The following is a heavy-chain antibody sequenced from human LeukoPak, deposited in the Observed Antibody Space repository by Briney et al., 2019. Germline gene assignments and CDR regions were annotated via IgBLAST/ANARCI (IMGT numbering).Heavy chain of an antibody. Sequence: SETLSLTCTVSGGSISSSSYYWGWIRQPPGKGLEWIGSIYYSGSTYYNPSLKSRVTISVDTSKNQFSLKLSSVTAADTAVYYCASLIVATGYYFDYWGQGTPVTVSS. D-gene: IGHD5-12*01. J-gene: IGHJ4*02. CDR3: ASLIVATGYYFDY. CDR2: IYYSGST. V-gene: IGHV4-39*01. CDR1: GGSISSSSYY.